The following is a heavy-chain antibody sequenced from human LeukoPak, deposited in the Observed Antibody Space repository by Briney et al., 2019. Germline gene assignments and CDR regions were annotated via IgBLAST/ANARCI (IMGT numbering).Heavy chain of an antibody. CDR3: VKDPRDTYGTNWFVS. CDR2: ISGTGGAT. J-gene: IGHJ5*01. Sequence: GGSLRLSCVASGFSFGNYAMSWVRQAPGKGLQWVSQISGTGGATWYAGFARDRFTISRDNSKKALYLQMSGLRVEDTAMYYCVKDPRDTYGTNWFVSWGQGTLLIVSS. CDR1: GFSFGNYA. V-gene: IGHV3-23*01. D-gene: IGHD2-21*01.